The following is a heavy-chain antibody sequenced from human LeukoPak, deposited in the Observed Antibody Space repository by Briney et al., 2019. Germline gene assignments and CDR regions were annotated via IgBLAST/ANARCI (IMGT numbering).Heavy chain of an antibody. V-gene: IGHV1-18*01. CDR3: ARDEAAAGTFFDY. CDR1: GYTFTSYG. CDR2: ISAYRGNT. J-gene: IGHJ4*02. Sequence: ASVKVSCKASGYTFTSYGISWVRQAPGQGLEWMGWISAYRGNTNYAQKFQGRVTITTDTSTSTVYMELRSLTSDDTAVYYCARDEAAAGTFFDYWGQGTLVTVSS. D-gene: IGHD6-13*01.